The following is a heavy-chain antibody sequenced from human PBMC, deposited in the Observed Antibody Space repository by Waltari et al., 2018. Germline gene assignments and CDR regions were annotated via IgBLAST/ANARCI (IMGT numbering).Heavy chain of an antibody. D-gene: IGHD2-2*02. Sequence: QLQLQESGPGLVKPSETLSLNCNVSNGSISTNTYYWAWIRQPPGKGLEWIGSIFYTGNVYYNPSLQSRVTMSVDTSRNQFSLKLRSVTAADTAVYYCAGRPLYTVVWHGFDYWGRGALVTVSS. V-gene: IGHV4-39*07. CDR1: NGSISTNTYY. J-gene: IGHJ4*02. CDR3: AGRPLYTVVWHGFDY. CDR2: IFYTGNV.